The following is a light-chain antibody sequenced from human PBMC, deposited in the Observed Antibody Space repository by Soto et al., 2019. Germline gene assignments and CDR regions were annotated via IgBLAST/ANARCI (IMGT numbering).Light chain of an antibody. J-gene: IGLJ2*01. Sequence: QSALTQPASVSGSPGQSITISCTGTSSDIGGYNYVSWYQQHPGKAPKLMIYDVSNRPSGVSNRFSGSKSGNTASLTISGLQAEDEADYYCSSQAVSSTLVFGAGTQLTVL. V-gene: IGLV2-14*01. CDR1: SSDIGGYNY. CDR3: SSQAVSSTLV. CDR2: DVS.